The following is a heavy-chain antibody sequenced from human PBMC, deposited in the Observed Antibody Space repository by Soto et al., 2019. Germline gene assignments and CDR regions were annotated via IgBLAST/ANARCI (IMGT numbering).Heavy chain of an antibody. CDR3: ARREGFWSGYFCYYGMDV. J-gene: IGHJ6*02. CDR2: MSYDGSDK. Sequence: QVQLVESGGGVVQPGRSLRLSCAASGFTFSSYAMHWVRQAPGKGLEWVAFMSYDGSDKYYADSVKGRFTIARDNSKNTLQLQMNSLRAEDTAVYYCARREGFWSGYFCYYGMDVWGQGTTVTVSS. CDR1: GFTFSSYA. V-gene: IGHV3-30-3*01. D-gene: IGHD3-3*01.